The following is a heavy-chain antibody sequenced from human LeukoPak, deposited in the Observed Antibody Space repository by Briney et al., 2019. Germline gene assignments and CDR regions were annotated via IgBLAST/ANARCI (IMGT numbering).Heavy chain of an antibody. CDR2: INHSGST. CDR1: GGSFSGYY. D-gene: IGHD6-6*01. J-gene: IGHJ5*02. CDR3: SRVARVAARPNWFDP. Sequence: SETLSLTCAVYGGSFSGYYWSWIRQPPGKGLEWIGEINHSGSTNYNPSLKSRVTISVDTSKNQFSLKLNSVTAADTAVYYCSRVARVAARPNWFDPWGQGTLVTVSS. V-gene: IGHV4-34*01.